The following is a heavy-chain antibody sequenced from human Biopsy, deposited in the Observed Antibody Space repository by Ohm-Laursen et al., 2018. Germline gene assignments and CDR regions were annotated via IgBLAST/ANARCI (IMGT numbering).Heavy chain of an antibody. CDR1: GGSMTGSSYY. D-gene: IGHD4-11*01. Sequence: GTLSLTCTVSGGSMTGSSYYWGWIRQPPGKGLEWIGAVHYSGSPYYNPSLQSRVTLSVDTSKNLFSLRRSSVTAADTAVYYCTRRGMTTLTTRAFDIWGQGTMVTVSS. CDR3: TRRGMTTLTTRAFDI. CDR2: VHYSGSP. V-gene: IGHV4-39*01. J-gene: IGHJ3*02.